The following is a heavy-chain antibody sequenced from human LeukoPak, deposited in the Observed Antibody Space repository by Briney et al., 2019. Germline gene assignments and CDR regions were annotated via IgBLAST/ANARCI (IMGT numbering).Heavy chain of an antibody. Sequence: AETLSLTCTVSGGSISSYYGSWIRQPPGKGLEWIGYIYYSGSTNYNPSLKSRVTISVDTSKNQFSLKLSSVTAADTAVYYCARARRDGYNLEYFDKWGQGTLVTVSS. D-gene: IGHD5-24*01. CDR2: IYYSGST. J-gene: IGHJ4*02. CDR1: GGSISSYY. V-gene: IGHV4-59*08. CDR3: ARARRDGYNLEYFDK.